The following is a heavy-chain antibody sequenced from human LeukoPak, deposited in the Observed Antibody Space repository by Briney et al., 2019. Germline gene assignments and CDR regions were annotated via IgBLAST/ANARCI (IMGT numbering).Heavy chain of an antibody. D-gene: IGHD3-10*01. CDR3: AKGSSAGRPYYFDY. Sequence: GGSLRLSCAASGFTFSSYTMSWVRQAPGKGLEWVSAISHTSEYTYHADSVKGRFTISRDNSKNTLYLQMNSLRAEDTAMYYCAKGSSAGRPYYFDYWGQGTLVTVSS. CDR2: ISHTSEYT. J-gene: IGHJ4*02. V-gene: IGHV3-23*01. CDR1: GFTFSSYT.